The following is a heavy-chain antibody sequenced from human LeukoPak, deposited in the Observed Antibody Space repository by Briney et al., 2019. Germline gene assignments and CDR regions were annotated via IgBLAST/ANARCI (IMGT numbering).Heavy chain of an antibody. J-gene: IGHJ1*01. CDR3: ARGTLTASIAARRDAEYFQH. CDR1: GGSFSGYY. CDR2: INHSGST. Sequence: PSETLSLTCAVYGGSFSGYYWSWIRQPPGKGLEWIGEINHSGSTNYNPSLKSRVTISVDTSKNQFFLKLSSVTAADTAVYYCARGTLTASIAARRDAEYFQHWGQGTLVTVSS. V-gene: IGHV4-34*01. D-gene: IGHD6-6*01.